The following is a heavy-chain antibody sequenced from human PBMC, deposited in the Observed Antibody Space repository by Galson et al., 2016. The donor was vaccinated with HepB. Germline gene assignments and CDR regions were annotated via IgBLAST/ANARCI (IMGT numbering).Heavy chain of an antibody. CDR2: TYSGRSN. D-gene: IGHD3-16*01. Sequence: SETLSLTCSVSGGSVNSDQYHWSWIRQPPGKGLQWLGHTYSGRSNTYNPSLKSRVTISIDTSKNQFSLTLSPVTAADTAVYYCTTCLVGHGGTGYWGKGTLVTVSS. CDR1: GGSVNSDQYH. CDR3: TTCLVGHGGTGY. V-gene: IGHV4-61*01. J-gene: IGHJ4*02.